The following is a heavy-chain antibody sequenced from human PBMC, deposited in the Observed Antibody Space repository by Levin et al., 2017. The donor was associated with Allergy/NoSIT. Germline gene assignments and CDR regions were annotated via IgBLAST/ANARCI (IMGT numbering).Heavy chain of an antibody. D-gene: IGHD5-24*01. CDR1: GFTFSSYA. Sequence: PGGSLRLSCAASGFTFSSYAMSWVRQAPGKGLEWVSAISGSGGSTYYADSVKGRFTISRDDSKNTLSLQMNSLRGEDTAVYYCAKERWWGEGPPDYWGQGTLVTVSS. CDR3: AKERWWGEGPPDY. V-gene: IGHV3-23*01. J-gene: IGHJ4*02. CDR2: ISGSGGST.